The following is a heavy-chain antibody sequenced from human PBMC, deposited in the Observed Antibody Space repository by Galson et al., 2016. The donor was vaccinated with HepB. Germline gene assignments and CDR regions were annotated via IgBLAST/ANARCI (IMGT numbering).Heavy chain of an antibody. CDR3: AKDYDSSARDEGY. CDR1: GIPLREYA. J-gene: IGHJ4*02. CDR2: SSSSGDNT. D-gene: IGHD3-22*01. Sequence: SLRLSCAASGIPLREYAMNWVRQPPGKGLEWVSLSSSSGDNTYYADSVKGRFTISRDSSKNTLYLQMNSLRAEDTAVYYCAKDYDSSARDEGYLGQGTLVTVSS. V-gene: IGHV3-23*01.